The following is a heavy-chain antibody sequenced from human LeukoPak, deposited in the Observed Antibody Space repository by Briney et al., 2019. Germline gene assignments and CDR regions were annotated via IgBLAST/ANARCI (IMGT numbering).Heavy chain of an antibody. D-gene: IGHD6-19*01. CDR1: GGXISGYY. J-gene: IGHJ4*02. Sequence: SETLSLTCTVSGGXISGYYCSWIRQPPGKGLEWIGYISYSGSTNYNPSLKSRVSISVDTSKNQFSLNLNSVTAADTAVYSCARHGSGWSFDYWGQGTLVTVSS. CDR2: ISYSGST. CDR3: ARHGSGWSFDY. V-gene: IGHV4-59*08.